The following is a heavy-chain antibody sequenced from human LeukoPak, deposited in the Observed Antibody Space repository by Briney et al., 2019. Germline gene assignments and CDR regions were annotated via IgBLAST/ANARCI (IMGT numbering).Heavy chain of an antibody. Sequence: GASVRLSRSHAGFTFASYAMLCARHPPGKSLEYVSAISSNGGTTYYADSVKGRFTISRDNSKNTLYLQMSSLRAEDTAVYYCVKGWQHLPYWGQGTLVTVSS. CDR2: ISSNGGTT. CDR1: GFTFASYA. CDR3: VKGWQHLPY. J-gene: IGHJ4*02. V-gene: IGHV3-64D*06. D-gene: IGHD5-24*01.